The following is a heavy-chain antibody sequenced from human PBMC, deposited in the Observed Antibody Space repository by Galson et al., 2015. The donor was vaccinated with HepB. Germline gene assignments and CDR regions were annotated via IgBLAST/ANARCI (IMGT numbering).Heavy chain of an antibody. V-gene: IGHV6-1*01. D-gene: IGHD4-23*01. CDR3: ASAGCGGFDF. CDR2: TYYKSKWFH. Sequence: CAISGDSVSSNSAAWNWIRQSPSRGLEWLGRTYYKSKWFHDYAVSVKSRITINPDTSKNQFSLHLNSVTPEDTAVYYCASAGCGGFDFWGQGTKVTVSS. CDR1: GDSVSSNSAA. J-gene: IGHJ3*01.